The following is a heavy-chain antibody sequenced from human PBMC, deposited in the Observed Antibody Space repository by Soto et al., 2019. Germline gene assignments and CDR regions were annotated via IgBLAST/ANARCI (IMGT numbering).Heavy chain of an antibody. Sequence: QVRLVESGGGVVQPGRSLRLSCATSGFSFSNFGLHWVRQAPGKGLEWVAVMSHDGSFEDYGDSVKGRFIVSRDNSQKTLHLQMNSLTVEDTAVYYCAKGRDYLWGKYRPGDGMDVWGQGTAVAVSS. D-gene: IGHD3-16*02. V-gene: IGHV3-30*18. J-gene: IGHJ6*02. CDR3: AKGRDYLWGKYRPGDGMDV. CDR2: MSHDGSFE. CDR1: GFSFSNFG.